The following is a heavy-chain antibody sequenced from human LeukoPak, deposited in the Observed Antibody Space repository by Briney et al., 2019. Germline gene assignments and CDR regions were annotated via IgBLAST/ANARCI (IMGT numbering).Heavy chain of an antibody. V-gene: IGHV1-24*01. CDR3: ATAGSGRPGWYYFDY. Sequence: ASVKVSCKVSGYTLTELSMHWVRQAPGKGLEWMGGFDPEDGETIYAQKFQGRVTMTEDTSTDTAYMELSSLRSEDTAVYYCATAGSGRPGWYYFDYWGQGTLVTVSS. CDR2: FDPEDGET. J-gene: IGHJ4*02. D-gene: IGHD6-19*01. CDR1: GYTLTELS.